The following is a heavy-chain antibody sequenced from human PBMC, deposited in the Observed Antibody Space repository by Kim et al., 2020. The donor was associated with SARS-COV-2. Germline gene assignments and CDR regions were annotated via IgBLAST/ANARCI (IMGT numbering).Heavy chain of an antibody. V-gene: IGHV1-8*01. CDR3: ARGVWGSGSF. J-gene: IGHJ4*02. Sequence: NTGYAQKFQGRVTMTRNTSISTAYMELSSLRSEDTAVYYCARGVWGSGSFWGQGTLVTVSS. CDR2: NT. D-gene: IGHD3-10*01.